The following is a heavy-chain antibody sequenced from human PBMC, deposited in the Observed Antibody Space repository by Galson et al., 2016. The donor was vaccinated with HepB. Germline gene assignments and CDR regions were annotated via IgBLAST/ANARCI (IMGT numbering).Heavy chain of an antibody. CDR3: ARRGDRYYGMDV. Sequence: SVKVSCKASGYTFTYYDINWVRHATGQGLEWMGWMNPKSGNTGYEQQFQGKITMTRAISTSTAYMELSSLSSEDTALYYCARRGDRYYGMDVWGQGTTVTVSS. V-gene: IGHV1-8*02. CDR1: GYTFTYYD. CDR2: MNPKSGNT. D-gene: IGHD3-10*01. J-gene: IGHJ6*02.